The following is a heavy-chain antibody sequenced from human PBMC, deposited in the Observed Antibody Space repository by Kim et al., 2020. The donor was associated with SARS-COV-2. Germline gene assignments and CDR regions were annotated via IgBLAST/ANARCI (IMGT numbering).Heavy chain of an antibody. J-gene: IGHJ4*02. CDR2: ISGSAVST. Sequence: GGSLRLSCAASGFTFNRHAMNWVRQAPGKGLEWVSGISGSAVSTYYADSVKGRFTISRDNSKNALYLQMNSLRAEDTAIYYCRSRGVIVDFDYWGQGTLVTVSS. V-gene: IGHV3-23*01. CDR1: GFTFNRHA. D-gene: IGHD3-16*02. CDR3: RSRGVIVDFDY.